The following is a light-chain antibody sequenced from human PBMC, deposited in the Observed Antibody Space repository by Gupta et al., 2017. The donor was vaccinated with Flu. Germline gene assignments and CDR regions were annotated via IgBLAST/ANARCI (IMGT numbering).Light chain of an antibody. CDR3: QQYHASAA. CDR1: QSVTNNY. V-gene: IGKV3-20*01. Sequence: EIVMTQSPGTLSLSPGETATLSCRTSQSVTNNYLAWYQQKPGQAPRLLIYCASSRATGIPDRFSGSGSGTDFTLTISRLEPEDLAVYYCQQYHASAAFGQGTKVEIK. J-gene: IGKJ1*01. CDR2: CAS.